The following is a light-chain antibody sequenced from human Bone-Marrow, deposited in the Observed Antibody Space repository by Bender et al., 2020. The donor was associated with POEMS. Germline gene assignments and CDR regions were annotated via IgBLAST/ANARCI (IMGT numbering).Light chain of an antibody. CDR3: CSYGGTRTSVL. V-gene: IGLV2-11*01. J-gene: IGLJ3*02. Sequence: QSVLTQPRSVSGSPGQSVTISCTGTSSDVGGYKYVSWYQQHPGKAPRLMIHEGSKRPSGVSNRFSGSKSGNTASLTISGLQAEDEADYYCCSYGGTRTSVLFGGGTKLTVL. CDR1: SSDVGGYKY. CDR2: EGS.